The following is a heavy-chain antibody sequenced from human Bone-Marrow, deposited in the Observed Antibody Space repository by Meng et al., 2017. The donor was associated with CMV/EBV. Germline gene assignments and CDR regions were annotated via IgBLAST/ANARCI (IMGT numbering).Heavy chain of an antibody. V-gene: IGHV1-2*02. CDR1: GYTFTGYY. Sequence: ASVKVSCKASGYTFTGYYMHWVRQAPGQGLEWMGWINPNSGGTNYAQKFQGRVTMTRDTSISTAYMELSRLRSDDTAVYYCAREVCTNGVCLGGADYWGQGTLVTVSS. J-gene: IGHJ4*02. D-gene: IGHD2-8*01. CDR2: INPNSGGT. CDR3: AREVCTNGVCLGGADY.